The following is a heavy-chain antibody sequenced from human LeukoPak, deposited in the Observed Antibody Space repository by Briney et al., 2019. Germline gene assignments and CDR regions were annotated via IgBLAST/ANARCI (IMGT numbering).Heavy chain of an antibody. CDR2: INQDGSAK. CDR1: GFLFSNSW. Sequence: TGGSLRLSCADSGFLFSNSWMAWVRQAPGRGLGWLANINQDGSAKTCVDSVKGRFTISRDNAKNSLYLQMNSLRAEDTAMYYCARDSGYNAFDYWGQGTLVTVSS. J-gene: IGHJ4*02. V-gene: IGHV3-7*05. D-gene: IGHD5-12*01. CDR3: ARDSGYNAFDY.